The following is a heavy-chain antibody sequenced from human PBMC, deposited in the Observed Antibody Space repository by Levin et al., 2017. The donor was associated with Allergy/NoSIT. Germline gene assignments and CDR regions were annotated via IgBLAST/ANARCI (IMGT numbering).Heavy chain of an antibody. Sequence: SETLSLTCAISGDSVSSNSAAWNWIRQSPSRGLEWLGRAYSRSRWYHDYAVSVIGRITINPDTSKNQFSLQLNSVTPEDTAVYYCARDCGGYDCPFDYWGQGTLVTVSS. V-gene: IGHV6-1*01. CDR2: AYSRSRWYH. CDR1: GDSVSSNSAA. CDR3: ARDCGGYDCPFDY. D-gene: IGHD5-12*01. J-gene: IGHJ4*02.